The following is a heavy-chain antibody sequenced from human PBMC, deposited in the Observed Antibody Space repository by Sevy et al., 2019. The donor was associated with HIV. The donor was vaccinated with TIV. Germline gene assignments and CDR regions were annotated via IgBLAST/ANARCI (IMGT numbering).Heavy chain of an antibody. CDR2: IKQGGSET. V-gene: IGHV3-7*01. CDR1: GFTFGDYW. J-gene: IGHJ4*02. CDR3: ARCQPDNYYHDGAVYYGLLFDH. D-gene: IGHD3-9*01. Sequence: GGSLRLSCAASGFTFGDYWLTWVRQVPGKGLEWVANIKQGGSETYYSDSVKGRSSISRDKAKNSLYLQMDSLRAEDTAGYYCARCQPDNYYHDGAVYYGLLFDHWGQGALVTVSS.